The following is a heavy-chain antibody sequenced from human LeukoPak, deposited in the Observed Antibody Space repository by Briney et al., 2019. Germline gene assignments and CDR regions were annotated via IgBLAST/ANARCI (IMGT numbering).Heavy chain of an antibody. CDR3: ATGGVVVIIYFDY. CDR2: ISGSGGST. Sequence: GGSLRLSCAASGFTFSSYAMSWVRQAPGKGLEWVSAISGSGGSTYYADSVKGRFTISRDNSKNTLYLQMNSLRAEDTAVYYCATGGVVVIIYFDYWGQGTLVTVSS. CDR1: GFTFSSYA. D-gene: IGHD3-22*01. V-gene: IGHV3-23*01. J-gene: IGHJ4*02.